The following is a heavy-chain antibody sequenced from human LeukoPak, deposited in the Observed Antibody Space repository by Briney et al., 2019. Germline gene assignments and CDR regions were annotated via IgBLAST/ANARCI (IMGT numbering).Heavy chain of an antibody. CDR2: IYHSGST. V-gene: IGHV4-30-2*01. CDR3: ARDAGHQLSRRNYYAMDV. CDR1: GGSISSGGYY. Sequence: SQTLSLTCTVSGGSISSGGYYWSWIRQPPGKGLEWIGYIYHSGSTYYNPSLKSRVTISVDRSKNQFSLKLSSVTAADTAVYYCARDAGHQLSRRNYYAMDVWGQGTTVTVSS. D-gene: IGHD1-1*01. J-gene: IGHJ6*02.